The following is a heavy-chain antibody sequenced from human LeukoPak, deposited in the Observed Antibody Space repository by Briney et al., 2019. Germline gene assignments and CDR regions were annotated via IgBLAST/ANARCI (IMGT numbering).Heavy chain of an antibody. CDR1: GYTFTGYY. J-gene: IGHJ3*02. D-gene: IGHD1-26*01. CDR2: IIPIFGTA. Sequence: GASVKVSCKASGYTFTGYYMHWVRQAPGQGLEWMGGIIPIFGTANYAQKFQGRVTITTDESTSTAYMELSSLRSEDTAVYYCARSRGSYPDDAFDIWGQGTMVTVSS. V-gene: IGHV1-69*05. CDR3: ARSRGSYPDDAFDI.